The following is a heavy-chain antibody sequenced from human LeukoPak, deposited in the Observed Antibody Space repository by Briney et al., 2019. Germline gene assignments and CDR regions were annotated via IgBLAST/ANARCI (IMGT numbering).Heavy chain of an antibody. V-gene: IGHV3-23*01. D-gene: IGHD4-17*01. Sequence: GGSLRLSCAASGFTFSSYAMSWVRQAPGKGREWVSAISGSGGSTYYADSVKGRFTISRDNYKNTLYLKMNSLRGEDRAVYYCAKDRDGHYQNIDYWGQGTLVTVSS. CDR3: AKDRDGHYQNIDY. J-gene: IGHJ4*02. CDR1: GFTFSSYA. CDR2: ISGSGGST.